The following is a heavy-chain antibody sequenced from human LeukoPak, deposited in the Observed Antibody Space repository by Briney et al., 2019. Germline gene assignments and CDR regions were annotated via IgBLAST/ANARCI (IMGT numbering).Heavy chain of an antibody. CDR1: GGSVNSGNYY. J-gene: IGHJ4*02. V-gene: IGHV4-61*01. Sequence: SETLSLTCSVSGGSVNSGNYYWSRIRQPPGKGLEWIGYIYYSGSTNYNPSLKSRVTISVDTSKNQFSLKLSSVTAADTAVYYCARGTDFGVVYYYFDYWGQGTLVTVSS. D-gene: IGHD3-3*01. CDR3: ARGTDFGVVYYYFDY. CDR2: IYYSGST.